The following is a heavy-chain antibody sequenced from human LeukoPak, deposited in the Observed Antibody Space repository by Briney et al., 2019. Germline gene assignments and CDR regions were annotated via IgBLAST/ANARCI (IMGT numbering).Heavy chain of an antibody. CDR3: ARDKGLGHYFDY. CDR1: GFTFSDYW. Sequence: GGSLRLSCAASGFTFSDYWMTWVRQAPGKGLEWVANMKQDGREKWYVDSVKGRFTISRDNSKNTLYLQMNSLRAEDTAVYYCARDKGLGHYFDYWGQGTLVTVSS. CDR2: MKQDGREK. J-gene: IGHJ4*02. D-gene: IGHD5-12*01. V-gene: IGHV3-7*01.